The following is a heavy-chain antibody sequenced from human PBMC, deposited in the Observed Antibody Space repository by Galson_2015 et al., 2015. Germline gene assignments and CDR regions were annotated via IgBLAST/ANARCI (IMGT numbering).Heavy chain of an antibody. J-gene: IGHJ5*02. V-gene: IGHV4-39*01. Sequence: ETLSLTCTVSGGSMRSSSYYWGWIRQPPGKGPEWIGSIYYSGNTYYNPSLKSRVTISVDTSKNQFSLKLSSVTAADTAVYYCARQQVVSRLVWFDPWGQGTLVTVSS. D-gene: IGHD2-15*01. CDR1: GGSMRSSSYY. CDR3: ARQQVVSRLVWFDP. CDR2: IYYSGNT.